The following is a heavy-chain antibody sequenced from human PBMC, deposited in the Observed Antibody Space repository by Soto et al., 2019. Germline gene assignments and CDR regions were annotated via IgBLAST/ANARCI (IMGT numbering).Heavy chain of an antibody. CDR2: IYYSWST. Sequence: QVQLQESGPGLVKPSQTLSLTCTVSGGSISSGNYYWSWIRQPPGKGLEWIGYIYYSWSTYYNPSLKRRVNISVDTSKNPFPLKLSSVTAADTAVYYCARTLVGAPPFDYWGQGTLVTVSS. CDR3: ARTLVGAPPFDY. CDR1: GGSISSGNYY. V-gene: IGHV4-30-4*01. J-gene: IGHJ4*02. D-gene: IGHD1-26*01.